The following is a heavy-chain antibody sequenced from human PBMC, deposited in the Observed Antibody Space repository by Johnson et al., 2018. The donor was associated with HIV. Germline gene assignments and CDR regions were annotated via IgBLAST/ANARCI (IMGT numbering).Heavy chain of an antibody. CDR1: GFTFSDAW. J-gene: IGHJ3*02. CDR3: ARAGWLQSRVDAFDI. D-gene: IGHD5-24*01. CDR2: IKQDGSDK. Sequence: VQLVESGGGLVKPGGSLRVSCAASGFTFSDAWMSWVRQAPGKGLEWVANIKQDGSDKYYVDSVKGRFTISRDNAKNSLYRQMISLRAEDTAVYYCARAGWLQSRVDAFDIWGQGTMVTVSS. V-gene: IGHV3-7*03.